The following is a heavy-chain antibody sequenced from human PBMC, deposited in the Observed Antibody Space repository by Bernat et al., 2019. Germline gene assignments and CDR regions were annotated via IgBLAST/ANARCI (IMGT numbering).Heavy chain of an antibody. V-gene: IGHV3-48*03. Sequence: EVQLVESGGGLVQPGGSLRLSCAASGFTFSSYEMNWVRQAPGKGLEWVSYISSSGSTIYYADSVKGRFTISRDNAKNSLYLQMNSLRAEDTAVYYCAREILVSLPDVWGQGTTVTVSS. J-gene: IGHJ6*02. CDR1: GFTFSSYE. CDR3: AREILVSLPDV. CDR2: ISSSGSTI.